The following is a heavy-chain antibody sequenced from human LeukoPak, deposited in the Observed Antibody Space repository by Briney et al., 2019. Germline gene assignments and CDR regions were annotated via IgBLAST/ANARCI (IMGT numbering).Heavy chain of an antibody. CDR3: ARTKSRVGYQLRHWYFDL. V-gene: IGHV4-34*01. CDR1: GGSFSGYY. CDR2: INHSGST. J-gene: IGHJ2*01. D-gene: IGHD2-2*01. Sequence: SETLSLTCAVYGGSFSGYYWSWIRQPPGKGLEWIGEINHSGSTSYNPSLKSRVTISVDTSKNQFSLKLSPVTAADTAVYYCARTKSRVGYQLRHWYFDLWGRGTLVTVSS.